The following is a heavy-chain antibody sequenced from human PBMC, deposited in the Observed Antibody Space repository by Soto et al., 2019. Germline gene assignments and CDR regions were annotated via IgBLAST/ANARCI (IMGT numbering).Heavy chain of an antibody. Sequence: SETLSLTCTVSGGSISSGGYYWSWIRQHPGTGLEWIGYIYYSGSTNYNPSLRSRVTISVDTSKNQFSLKLTSVTAADTAVYYCARDGRFCTNGVCSSYYYGLDVWGQGTTVTVSS. CDR1: GGSISSGGYY. V-gene: IGHV4-61*08. J-gene: IGHJ6*02. CDR2: IYYSGST. CDR3: ARDGRFCTNGVCSSYYYGLDV. D-gene: IGHD2-8*01.